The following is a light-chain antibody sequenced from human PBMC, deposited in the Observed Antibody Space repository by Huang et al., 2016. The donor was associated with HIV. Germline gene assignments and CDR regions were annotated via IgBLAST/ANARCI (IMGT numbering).Light chain of an antibody. J-gene: IGKJ2*01. CDR2: DAS. CDR1: QSISSN. CDR3: QQYNNWPPYT. V-gene: IGKV3-15*01. Sequence: EIVMTQSPATLSVSPGERATLSCRTSQSISSNLAWYQQKPGQAPRLLIDDASTRATGSPASFSGSGSGTEFTLTITSLQSEDFAVYFCQQYNNWPPYTFGQGTKLEMK.